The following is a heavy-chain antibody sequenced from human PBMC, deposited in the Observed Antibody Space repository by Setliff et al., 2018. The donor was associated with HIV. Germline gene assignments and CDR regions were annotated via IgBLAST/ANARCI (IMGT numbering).Heavy chain of an antibody. CDR3: ALLWPFDY. Sequence: GGSLRLSCAASGFSFSNAWMDWVRQAPGKGLEWVGRGYTKTDGGTTDYAAPVKGRFTISRDNAKNSLYLQMNSLRAEDTAIYYCALLWPFDYWGQGTQVTVSS. D-gene: IGHD1-26*01. V-gene: IGHV3-15*07. CDR1: GFSFSNAW. J-gene: IGHJ4*02. CDR2: GYTKTDGGTT.